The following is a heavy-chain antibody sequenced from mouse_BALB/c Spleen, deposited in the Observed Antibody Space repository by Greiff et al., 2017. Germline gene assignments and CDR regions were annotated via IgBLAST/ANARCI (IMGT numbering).Heavy chain of an antibody. CDR2: IDPENGDT. Sequence: VQLKESGAELVRSGASVKLSCTASGFNIKDYYMHWVKQRPEQGLEWIGWIDPENGDTEYAPKFQGKATMTADTSSNTAYLQLSSLTSEDTAVYYCAREGRRKGAMDYWGQGTSVTVSS. CDR1: GFNIKDYY. D-gene: IGHD3-3*01. J-gene: IGHJ4*01. V-gene: IGHV14-4*02. CDR3: AREGRRKGAMDY.